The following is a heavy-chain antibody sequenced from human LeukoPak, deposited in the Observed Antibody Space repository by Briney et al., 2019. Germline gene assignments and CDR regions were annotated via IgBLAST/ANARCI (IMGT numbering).Heavy chain of an antibody. J-gene: IGHJ4*02. CDR1: GSNFTSYW. CDR2: IYPGDSDT. Sequence: GGSLQISCQGSGSNFTSYWIGWGRQVPGKGLGGMGIIYPGDSDTRYSPSFQGQVTISADKSISTAYLQWSSLKASDTAMYYCARTRVKMETREFDYWGQGTLVTVSS. CDR3: ARTRVKMETREFDY. D-gene: IGHD5-24*01. V-gene: IGHV5-51*01.